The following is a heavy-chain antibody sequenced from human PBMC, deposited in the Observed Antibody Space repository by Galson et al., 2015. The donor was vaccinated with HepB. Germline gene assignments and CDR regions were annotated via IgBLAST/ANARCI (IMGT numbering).Heavy chain of an antibody. CDR1: GYSFTSYR. CDR2: IYPDDSDT. CDR3: ARKYSSSWKRNWFDS. V-gene: IGHV5-51*01. J-gene: IGHJ5*01. Sequence: QSGAEVKKPGESLKISCKGSGYSFTSYRIGWVRQMPGKGLEWMGIIYPDDSDTTYSPSLRGQVTVSADKSISTAYLQWSSLKASDTAMYYCARKYSSSWKRNWFDSWGQGTPVTVSS. D-gene: IGHD6-13*01.